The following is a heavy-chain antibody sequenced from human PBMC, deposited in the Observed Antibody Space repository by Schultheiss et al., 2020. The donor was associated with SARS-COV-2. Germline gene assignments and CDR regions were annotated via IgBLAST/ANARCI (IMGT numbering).Heavy chain of an antibody. Sequence: GGSLRLSCAASGFTFSSYSMNWVRQAPGKGLEWVSYISSSSSTIYYADSVKGRFTISRDNAKNSLYLQMNSLRAEDTAVYYCARDSGLDDFWSGYFRAPDYYGMDVWGQGTTVTVSS. D-gene: IGHD3-3*01. J-gene: IGHJ6*02. V-gene: IGHV3-48*01. CDR2: ISSSSSTI. CDR1: GFTFSSYS. CDR3: ARDSGLDDFWSGYFRAPDYYGMDV.